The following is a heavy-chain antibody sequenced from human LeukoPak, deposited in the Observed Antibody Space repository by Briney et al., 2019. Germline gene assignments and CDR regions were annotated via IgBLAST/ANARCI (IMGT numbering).Heavy chain of an antibody. J-gene: IGHJ4*02. V-gene: IGHV3-7*01. Sequence: GGSLRLSCAASGFTFRNYWMSWVRQAPGKGLEWVANISPDGSDRYYVDSVRGRFIISRDNAESSLYMYLNSLRADDTAVYYCARDLGYSSEDHWGQGTLVTVSS. CDR1: GFTFRNYW. D-gene: IGHD6-19*01. CDR2: ISPDGSDR. CDR3: ARDLGYSSEDH.